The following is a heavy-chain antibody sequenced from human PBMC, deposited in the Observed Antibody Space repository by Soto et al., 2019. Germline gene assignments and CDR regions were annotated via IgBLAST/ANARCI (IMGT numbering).Heavy chain of an antibody. CDR1: GYSISSSNW. CDR2: IYYSGST. Sequence: PSETLSLTCAVSGYSISSSNWWGWIRQPPGKGLEWIGYIYYSGSTYYNPSLKSRVTMSVDTSKNQFSLKLSSVTAVDTAVYYCARNVYNWNGSNSYYYGMDVWGQGTTVTVSS. J-gene: IGHJ6*02. CDR3: ARNVYNWNGSNSYYYGMDV. V-gene: IGHV4-28*01. D-gene: IGHD1-1*01.